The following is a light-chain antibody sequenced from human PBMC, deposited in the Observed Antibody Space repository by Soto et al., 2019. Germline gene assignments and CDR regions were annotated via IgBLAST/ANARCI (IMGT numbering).Light chain of an antibody. CDR2: GAS. CDR1: QSIRSN. J-gene: IGKJ1*01. CDR3: QQYHIWPPWT. Sequence: DIVMTQSPDPLSVSPGEGATLSCRXSQSIRSNLAWYQQRPGQAPRLLMYGASTRADGIPARFTGSGSGTEFTLTISSLQSEDFAVYYCQQYHIWPPWTSGQGTKVDI. V-gene: IGKV3-15*01.